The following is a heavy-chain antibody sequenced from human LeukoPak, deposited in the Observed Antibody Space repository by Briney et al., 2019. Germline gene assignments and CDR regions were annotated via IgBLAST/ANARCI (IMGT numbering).Heavy chain of an antibody. D-gene: IGHD5-18*01. Sequence: PSETLSLTCTVSGGSISSYYWSWSRQPAGKGLEWIGRIYTSGSTNYNPSLKSRVTMSVDTSKNQFSLKLSSVTAADTAVYYCARVPYSYDKFNWFDPWGQGTLVTVSS. V-gene: IGHV4-4*07. J-gene: IGHJ5*02. CDR2: IYTSGST. CDR1: GGSISSYY. CDR3: ARVPYSYDKFNWFDP.